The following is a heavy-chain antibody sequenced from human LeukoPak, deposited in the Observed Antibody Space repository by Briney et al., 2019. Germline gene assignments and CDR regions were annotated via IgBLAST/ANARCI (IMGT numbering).Heavy chain of an antibody. CDR1: GGSISSRDYY. D-gene: IGHD3-3*01. Sequence: SQTLSLTCTVSGGSISSRDYYWSWIRQPPGKGLEWIGYIYYSGSTYYNPSLKSRLTISLDTSKNQFSLKLSSVTAADTAVYYCARTQITTFGVVINFDYWGQGTLVTVSS. CDR2: IYYSGST. V-gene: IGHV4-30-4*01. CDR3: ARTQITTFGVVINFDY. J-gene: IGHJ4*02.